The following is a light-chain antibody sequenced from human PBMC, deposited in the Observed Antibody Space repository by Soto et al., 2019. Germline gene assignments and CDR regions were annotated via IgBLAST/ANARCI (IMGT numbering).Light chain of an antibody. CDR2: DVS. J-gene: IGLJ3*02. CDR3: SSYTSSSTRV. Sequence: QSLLTQPASVSGSPGQSITISCTGTSSDVGGYNYVSWYQQHPGKAPKLMIYDVSNRPSGVSNRFSGSKSGNTASLTISGLQAEDEADYYCSSYTSSSTRVFGGGTKLTVL. CDR1: SSDVGGYNY. V-gene: IGLV2-14*01.